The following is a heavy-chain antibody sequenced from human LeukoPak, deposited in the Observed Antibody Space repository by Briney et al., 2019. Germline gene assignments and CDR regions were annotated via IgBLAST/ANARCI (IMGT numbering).Heavy chain of an antibody. V-gene: IGHV3-73*01. CDR3: SRHLYSSAWYEEN. Sequence: GGSLRLSYAASGFTFSGSAVHWVRQASGKGLEWVGHIRSKADSHATAYAASVQGRFTISRDDSNNTAYLHMNSLKIEDAAVYFCSRHLYSSAWYEENWGQGTLVTVSS. CDR1: GFTFSGSA. J-gene: IGHJ4*02. CDR2: IRSKADSHAT. D-gene: IGHD6-19*01.